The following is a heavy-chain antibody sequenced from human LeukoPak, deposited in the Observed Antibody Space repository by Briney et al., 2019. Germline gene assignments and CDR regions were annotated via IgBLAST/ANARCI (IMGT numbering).Heavy chain of an antibody. D-gene: IGHD3-3*01. CDR3: ARDLNDFWSGSPAFVY. CDR1: GFTFSSYS. J-gene: IGHJ4*02. V-gene: IGHV3-21*01. Sequence: GGSLRLSCAASGFTFSSYSMNWVRQAPGKGLEWVSSISSSSSYIYYADSVKGRFTISRDNAKNSLYLQMNSQRAEDTAVYYCARDLNDFWSGSPAFVYWGQGTLVTVSS. CDR2: ISSSSSYI.